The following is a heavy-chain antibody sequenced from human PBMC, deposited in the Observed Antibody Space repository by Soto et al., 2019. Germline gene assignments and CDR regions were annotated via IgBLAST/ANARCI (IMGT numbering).Heavy chain of an antibody. CDR1: GYTFTSYD. J-gene: IGHJ6*03. CDR2: MHPNSGNT. CDR3: ARGREDIVVVVAATEGYYYYYMDV. Sequence: GASVKVSCKASGYTFTSYDINWVRQATGQGLEWMGWMHPNSGNTGYAQKFQGRVTLTRNTSISTAYMELRSLRSEDTAVYYCARGREDIVVVVAATEGYYYYYMDVWGKGTTVTVSS. D-gene: IGHD2-15*01. V-gene: IGHV1-8*01.